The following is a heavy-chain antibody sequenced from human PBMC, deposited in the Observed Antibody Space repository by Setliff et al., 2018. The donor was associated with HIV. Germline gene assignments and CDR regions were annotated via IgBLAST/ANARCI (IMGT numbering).Heavy chain of an antibody. CDR1: GYTFTDYY. D-gene: IGHD1-26*01. V-gene: IGHV1-2*02. CDR2: VNPNSGGT. Sequence: ASVKVSCKASGYTFTDYYIHWVRQAPGQGLQWMGWVNPNSGGTNSAQEFQGRVTMTGDTSISTAYMELTWLKPDDTAVYYCARNTPGIVPRRVGFDPWGQGTLVTVSS. CDR3: ARNTPGIVPRRVGFDP. J-gene: IGHJ5*02.